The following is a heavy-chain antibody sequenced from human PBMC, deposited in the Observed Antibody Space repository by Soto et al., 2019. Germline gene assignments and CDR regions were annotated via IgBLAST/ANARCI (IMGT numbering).Heavy chain of an antibody. Sequence: GGSLRLACRASGFTFKNYAMTWVRKCPGKGLQWVSLMTVGGTTDYADSAKGRFIISRDNSKNTLSLQMHNLRADDTALYYCAKLKGGLGRFYGLDAWGQGTMVTVSS. CDR3: AKLKGGLGRFYGLDA. V-gene: IGHV3-23*01. J-gene: IGHJ6*02. CDR2: MTVGGTT. D-gene: IGHD3-3*01. CDR1: GFTFKNYA.